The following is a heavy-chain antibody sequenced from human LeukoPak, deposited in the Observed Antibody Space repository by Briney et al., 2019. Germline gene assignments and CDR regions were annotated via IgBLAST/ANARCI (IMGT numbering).Heavy chain of an antibody. CDR3: AANYGEPY. D-gene: IGHD4-17*01. J-gene: IGHJ4*02. V-gene: IGHV4-61*01. Sequence: SETLSLTCTVSGGSVSSGSYYWSWIRQPPGKGLEWIGYIYYSGSTNYNPSLKSRVTISVDTSKNQFSLKLSSVTAADTAVYYCAANYGEPYWGQGTLVTVSS. CDR1: GGSVSSGSYY. CDR2: IYYSGST.